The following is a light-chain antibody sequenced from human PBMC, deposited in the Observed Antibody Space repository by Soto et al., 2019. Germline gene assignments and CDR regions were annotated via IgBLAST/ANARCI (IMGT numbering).Light chain of an antibody. CDR2: DVD. V-gene: IGLV2-14*01. CDR3: SSYTNSNTLV. Sequence: QSALTQPASVSGSPGQSITISCTGTSSDVGGYNYVSWYQQYPGKAPKLMIYDVDTRPSGVYNRFSGSKSGNTASLTISGLQADDEAEYYCSSYTNSNTLVFGSGTKVTVL. CDR1: SSDVGGYNY. J-gene: IGLJ1*01.